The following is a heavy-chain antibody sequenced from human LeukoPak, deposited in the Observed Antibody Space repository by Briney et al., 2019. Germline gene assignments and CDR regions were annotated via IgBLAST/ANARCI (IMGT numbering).Heavy chain of an antibody. CDR2: IRSKAYGGTT. CDR3: TRGPYRSGSYYLDY. Sequence: GGSLRLSCTASGFTFGDYAMSWFRQAPGKGLEWVGFIRSKAYGGTTEYAASVKGRFTISRDDSKSIAYLQMNSLKTEDTAVYYCTRGPYRSGSYYLDYWGQGTLVTVSS. J-gene: IGHJ4*02. V-gene: IGHV3-49*03. D-gene: IGHD1-26*01. CDR1: GFTFGDYA.